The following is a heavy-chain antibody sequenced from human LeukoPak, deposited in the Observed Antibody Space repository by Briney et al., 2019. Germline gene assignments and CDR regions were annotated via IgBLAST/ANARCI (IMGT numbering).Heavy chain of an antibody. J-gene: IGHJ4*02. Sequence: SETLSFTCTVSSGPISSYYWSWIRQPPRKGLESIGYIYYSGSTNYNPALKSRVTISVDTSKNQFSLKLSSVTAADTAVYYCARSSWYDLDYWGQGTLVTVSS. D-gene: IGHD6-13*01. V-gene: IGHV4-59*01. CDR1: SGPISSYY. CDR3: ARSSWYDLDY. CDR2: IYYSGST.